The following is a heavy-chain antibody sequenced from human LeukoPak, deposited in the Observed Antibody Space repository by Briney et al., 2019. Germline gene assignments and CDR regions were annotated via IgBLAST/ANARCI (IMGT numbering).Heavy chain of an antibody. J-gene: IGHJ4*02. D-gene: IGHD6-25*01. CDR1: GFTFSSYA. Sequence: AGRSLRLSCAASGFTFSSYAMHWVRQAPGKGLEWVAVISYDGSNKYYADSVKGRFTISRDNSKNTLYLQMNSLRAEDTVVYYCARVAASLWGQGTLVTVSS. CDR2: ISYDGSNK. V-gene: IGHV3-30*04. CDR3: ARVAASL.